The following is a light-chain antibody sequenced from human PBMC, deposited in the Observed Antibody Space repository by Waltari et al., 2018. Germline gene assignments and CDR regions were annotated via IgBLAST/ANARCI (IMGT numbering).Light chain of an antibody. J-gene: IGLJ2*01. V-gene: IGLV2-11*01. CDR1: SRDIGGYNY. CDR3: CSYAGKYTSV. Sequence: QSALTQPRSVSGSPGQSVTLSCTGTSRDIGGYNYVSWSQPHPGKVPKLIIFDVTTRPSGVPDCYSGSTAGHAASLTISVLQAGDEAVYFCCSYAGKYTSVFGAGTKLTVL. CDR2: DVT.